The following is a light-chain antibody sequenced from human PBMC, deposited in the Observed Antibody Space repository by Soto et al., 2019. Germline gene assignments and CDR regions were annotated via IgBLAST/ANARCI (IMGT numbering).Light chain of an antibody. J-gene: IGKJ2*01. Sequence: EIVLTQSPGTLYLSPGERATLSCRASQRVSSSYLAWYQQKPGQAPRLLIYGASSRATGIPDRFSGSGSGTDFTLTISRLEPEDFVVYYCQQYGSSPPYTFGQGTKLEIK. CDR3: QQYGSSPPYT. CDR2: GAS. V-gene: IGKV3-20*01. CDR1: QRVSSSY.